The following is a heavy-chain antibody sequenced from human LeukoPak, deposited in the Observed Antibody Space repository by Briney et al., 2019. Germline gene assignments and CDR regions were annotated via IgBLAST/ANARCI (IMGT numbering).Heavy chain of an antibody. CDR3: ARGSRFLEWPTN. J-gene: IGHJ3*01. D-gene: IGHD3-3*01. Sequence: SETLSLTCTVSGGSISSSSYYWGWIRQPPGKGLEWIGSIYYSGRTYYNPSLKSRVTISVDTSKNQFSLKLSSVTAADTAVYYCARGSRFLEWPTNWGQGTMVTVS. V-gene: IGHV4-39*01. CDR1: GGSISSSSYY. CDR2: IYYSGRT.